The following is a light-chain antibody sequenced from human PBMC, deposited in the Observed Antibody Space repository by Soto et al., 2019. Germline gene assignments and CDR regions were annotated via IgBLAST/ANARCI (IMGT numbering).Light chain of an antibody. CDR3: TSYTTSSTLWV. V-gene: IGLV2-14*01. Sequence: QSALTQPASVSGSPGQSITISCTGTSSDVGGYNYVSWYQHHPGKAPKLMIYEVSNRPSGVSNRFSASKSGNTASLTISGLQAEDEADYYCTSYTTSSTLWVFGGGTKVTVL. J-gene: IGLJ3*02. CDR2: EVS. CDR1: SSDVGGYNY.